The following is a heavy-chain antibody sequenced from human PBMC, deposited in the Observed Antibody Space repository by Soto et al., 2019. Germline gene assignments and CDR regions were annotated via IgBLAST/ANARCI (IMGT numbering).Heavy chain of an antibody. CDR2: ISGHNSNT. J-gene: IGHJ5*02. CDR1: GYTFTNYG. Sequence: HVELEQSGTDVKKPGASVTVSCRASGYTFTNYGINWVRQAPGHGLEWMGWISGHNSNTSHAQNFQGRVTMTTDTSTSTAYLHLRSLTSGDTGIYYCARGPAYNSGWYRDWFDAWGQGTLVTVSS. CDR3: ARGPAYNSGWYRDWFDA. V-gene: IGHV1-18*01. D-gene: IGHD6-19*01.